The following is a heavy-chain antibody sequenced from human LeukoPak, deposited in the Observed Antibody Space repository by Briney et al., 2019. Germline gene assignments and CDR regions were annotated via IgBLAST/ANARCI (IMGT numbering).Heavy chain of an antibody. CDR3: ARDRRDSSSWYPSDYYGMDV. J-gene: IGHJ6*02. D-gene: IGHD6-13*01. Sequence: SETLSLTCTVSGGSISSYYWSWIRQPPGKGLEWIGYIYYSGSTNYNPSLKSRVTISVDTSKNQFSLKLSSVTAADTAVYYCARDRRDSSSWYPSDYYGMDVWGQGTTVTASS. CDR2: IYYSGST. CDR1: GGSISSYY. V-gene: IGHV4-59*01.